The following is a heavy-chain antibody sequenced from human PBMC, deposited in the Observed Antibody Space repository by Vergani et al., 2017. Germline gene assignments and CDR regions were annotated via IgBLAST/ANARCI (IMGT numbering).Heavy chain of an antibody. J-gene: IGHJ4*02. CDR1: GGSISSGGYY. D-gene: IGHD5-12*01. CDR2: IYYSGST. CDR3: AREAKGSERGYSGYDSSH. Sequence: QVQLQQWGAGLLKPSQTLSLTCTVSGGSISSGGYYWSWIRQPPGKGLEWIGYIYYSGSTYYNPSLKSRVTISVDTSKNQFSLKLSSVTAADTAVYYCAREAKGSERGYSGYDSSHWGQGTLVTVSS. V-gene: IGHV4-31*03.